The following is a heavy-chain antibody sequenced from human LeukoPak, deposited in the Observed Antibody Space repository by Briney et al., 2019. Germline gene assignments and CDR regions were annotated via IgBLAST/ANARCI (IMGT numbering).Heavy chain of an antibody. CDR2: ITSNSGGT. V-gene: IGHV1-2*06. J-gene: IGHJ4*02. Sequence: GASVKVSCKASANSFSDHSIHWVRQAPGQGLEWMGRITSNSGGTRYAQKFQDRVTMTRDTSITTAYMEISGLTSDDTAVYYCARARSPFDYWGQGTLVTVSS. CDR3: ARARSPFDY. CDR1: ANSFSDHS.